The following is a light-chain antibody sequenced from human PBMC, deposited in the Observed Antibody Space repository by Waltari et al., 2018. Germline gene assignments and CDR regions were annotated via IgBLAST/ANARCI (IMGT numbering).Light chain of an antibody. V-gene: IGLV3-1*01. Sequence: SYELTQPPSVSVAPGQTASITCSGDKLGDKYACWYQQKPGQSPVLVIHQDTKRPPGIPERFSGSNSGNTATLTISGTQAIDEADYYCQAWDSSYARVFGGGTKLTVL. CDR2: QDT. J-gene: IGLJ2*01. CDR1: KLGDKY. CDR3: QAWDSSYARV.